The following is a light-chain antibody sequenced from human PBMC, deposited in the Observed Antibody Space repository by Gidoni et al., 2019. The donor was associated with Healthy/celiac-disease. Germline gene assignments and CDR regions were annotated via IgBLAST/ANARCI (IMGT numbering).Light chain of an antibody. V-gene: IGKV4-1*01. CDR1: QRVLYSSHHQND. CDR2: WAA. CDR3: QQYYSTPPWT. J-gene: IGKJ1*01. Sequence: IVMTQSPDSLAVCLGERATINCKSSQRVLYSSHHQNDLAWYQQKPGQPPKLLIYWAATRESGVPDRFSGSGSGTDFTLTISSLQAEDVAVYYCQQYYSTPPWTFGQGTKVEIK.